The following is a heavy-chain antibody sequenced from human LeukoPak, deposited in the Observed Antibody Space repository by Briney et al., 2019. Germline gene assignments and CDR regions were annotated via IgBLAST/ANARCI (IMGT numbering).Heavy chain of an antibody. D-gene: IGHD3-3*01. V-gene: IGHV3-30*02. CDR3: AKSVTIFGVVTTIDFDY. J-gene: IGHJ4*02. Sequence: GGSLRLSCAASGFTFSSYGMHWVRQAPGKGLEWVAFIRYDGSNKYYADSVKGRFTISRDNSKNTLYLQMNSLRAEVTAVYYCAKSVTIFGVVTTIDFDYWGQGTLVTASS. CDR2: IRYDGSNK. CDR1: GFTFSSYG.